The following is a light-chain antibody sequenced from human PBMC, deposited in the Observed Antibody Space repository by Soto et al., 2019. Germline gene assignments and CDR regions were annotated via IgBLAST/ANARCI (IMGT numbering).Light chain of an antibody. CDR2: DAS. CDR3: QQRSNWPVT. Sequence: EIVLTQSPATLSLSPGERATLSCRASQSVSSYLAWYQQKPGQAPRLLIHDASNRATGVPARFSGSGSGTDFTLTISGLEPEDFAVYYCQQRSNWPVTFGQGTKVDIK. J-gene: IGKJ2*01. V-gene: IGKV3-11*01. CDR1: QSVSSY.